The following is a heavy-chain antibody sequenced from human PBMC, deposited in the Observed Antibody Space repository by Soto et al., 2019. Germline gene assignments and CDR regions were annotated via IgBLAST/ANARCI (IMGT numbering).Heavy chain of an antibody. CDR2: MNPNSGNT. D-gene: IGHD6-19*01. CDR3: AREYSSGGSKD. J-gene: IGHJ4*02. Sequence: QVQLVQSGAEVKKPGASVKVSCKASGYTFTSYDINWVRQATGQGLEWMGWMNPNSGNTGYAQKSQGRVTRTRITSKSTAYMELSSLRSEATAVYYCAREYSSGGSKDWGQGTLVSVSS. CDR1: GYTFTSYD. V-gene: IGHV1-8*01.